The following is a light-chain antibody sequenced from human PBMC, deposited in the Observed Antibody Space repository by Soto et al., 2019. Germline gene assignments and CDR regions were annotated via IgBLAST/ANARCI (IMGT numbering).Light chain of an antibody. J-gene: IGKJ1*01. CDR3: QQYNNWPPWT. Sequence: EIVLTQSPGTLSFSPGERSSLSCRASQSVSSSYLAWYQQKPGQAPRLLIYGASTRATGIPARFSGSGSGTEFTLTISSLQSEDSAVYYCQQYNNWPPWTFGQGTKVDIK. CDR2: GAS. V-gene: IGKV3-15*01. CDR1: QSVSSSY.